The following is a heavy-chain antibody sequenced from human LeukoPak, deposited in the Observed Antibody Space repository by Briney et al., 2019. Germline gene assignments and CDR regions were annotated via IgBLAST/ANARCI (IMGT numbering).Heavy chain of an antibody. J-gene: IGHJ4*02. Sequence: GGSLRLSCAASAFTVRTSYMTWVRQAPGKGLEWVSVISGFGDTYYADSVKGRFTISRDNSKNTLFLQMNSLRAEDTAVYYCAKDGKTRNWNYYQAKPVYWGQGTLVTVSS. D-gene: IGHD1-7*01. CDR2: ISGFGDT. CDR3: AKDGKTRNWNYYQAKPVY. V-gene: IGHV3-53*01. CDR1: AFTVRTSY.